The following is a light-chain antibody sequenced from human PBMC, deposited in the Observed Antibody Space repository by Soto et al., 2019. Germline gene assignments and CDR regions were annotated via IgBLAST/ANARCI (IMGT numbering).Light chain of an antibody. J-gene: IGKJ1*01. V-gene: IGKV3-20*01. CDR1: QSVSSNH. Sequence: EVVLTQSPGTLSLSPGERATLYCRASQSVSSNHLAWYQQSPGQAPRLLIYDASSRATGIPDRFSGSGSGTDFILTISRLEPEDFAVYYCQQYGNSPVTFGQGTKVDIK. CDR3: QQYGNSPVT. CDR2: DAS.